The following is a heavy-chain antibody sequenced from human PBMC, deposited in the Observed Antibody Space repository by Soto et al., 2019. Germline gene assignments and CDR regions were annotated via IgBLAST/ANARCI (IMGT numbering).Heavy chain of an antibody. J-gene: IGHJ3*02. CDR1: GGTFSSYA. CDR3: ARDYYDSSGYWRAFDI. V-gene: IGHV1-69*01. CDR2: IIPIFGTS. D-gene: IGHD3-22*01. Sequence: QVQLVQSGAEVKKPGSSVTVSCKASGGTFSSYAISWVRQAPGQALEWMGGIIPIFGTSNYAQKFQGRVTITADESTSTAYMELSSLSSEDTAVYYCARDYYDSSGYWRAFDIWGQGTMVTVSS.